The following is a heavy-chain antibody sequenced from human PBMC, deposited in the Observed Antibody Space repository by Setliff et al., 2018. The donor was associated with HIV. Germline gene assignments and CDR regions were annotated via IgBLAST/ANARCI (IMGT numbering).Heavy chain of an antibody. V-gene: IGHV4-4*08. CDR2: INTSGST. D-gene: IGHD5-18*01. CDR1: SGSITSYS. J-gene: IGHJ4*02. Sequence: PSETLSLTCTVSSGSITSYSWNWIRQPPGKGLEWIGYINTSGSTNYNPSLKSRVTISVDTSKDQFSLKLSSVTAADTAVYYCARGGRGYMYGWGRGTLVTVSS. CDR3: ARGGRGYMYG.